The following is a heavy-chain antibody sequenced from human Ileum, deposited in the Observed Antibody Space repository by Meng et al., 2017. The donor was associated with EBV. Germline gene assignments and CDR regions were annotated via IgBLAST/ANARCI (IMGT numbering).Heavy chain of an antibody. D-gene: IGHD3-9*01. J-gene: IGHJ5*02. V-gene: IGHV4-30-4*01. Sequence: ESGPGLVMPPGSLPLTCAGSGCSLSSSGNNWSWIRQPPGKGLEWIGYKYHSGSTYYNPSLKSRVTMSVDTSRNQFSLKLSSVTAADTAVYYCARRGGYDILTPVGWFDPWGQGTLVTVSS. CDR1: GCSLSSSGNN. CDR3: ARRGGYDILTPVGWFDP. CDR2: KYHSGST.